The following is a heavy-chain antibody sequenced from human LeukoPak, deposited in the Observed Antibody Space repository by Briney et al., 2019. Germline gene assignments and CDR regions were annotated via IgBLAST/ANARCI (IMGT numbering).Heavy chain of an antibody. CDR2: ISKSGSAI. D-gene: IGHD2-21*02. V-gene: IGHV3-48*01. CDR3: AKWGPHCVGDYCPALDS. J-gene: IGHJ4*02. CDR1: GFTLSGYS. Sequence: PGGSLRLSCAAAGFTLSGYSMNWVRLPPGKGPEWISFISKSGSAIYYADSVKGRFTISRDNGQNSVYLQMAGLRAEDTAVYYCAKWGPHCVGDYCPALDSWGQGTLVTVSS.